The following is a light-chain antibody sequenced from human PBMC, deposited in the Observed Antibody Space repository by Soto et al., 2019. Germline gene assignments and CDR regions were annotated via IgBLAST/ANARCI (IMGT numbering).Light chain of an antibody. J-gene: IGKJ4*01. CDR2: DAS. V-gene: IGKV1-5*01. CDR1: QSISSW. Sequence: DIQMTQSPSTLSASAGDRVTITCRASQSISSWLAWYQQKPGKAPKLLIYDASSLKSGVPSRFSGSGSGTEFTLTISSLQPDDFATYYCKQYNSYSPLTFGGGTKVEIK. CDR3: KQYNSYSPLT.